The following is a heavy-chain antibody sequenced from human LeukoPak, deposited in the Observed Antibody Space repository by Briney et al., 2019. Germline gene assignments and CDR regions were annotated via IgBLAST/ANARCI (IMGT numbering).Heavy chain of an antibody. CDR1: GYTFTSYY. V-gene: IGHV1-46*01. Sequence: GASVKVSCKASGYTFTSYYMHWVRQAPGQGLEWMGIINPSGGSTSYAQKFQGRVTMTRDKSTSTVYMELRSLRSDDTAVYYCARVEGYGYSSGPNWFDPWGQGTLVTVSS. CDR2: INPSGGST. CDR3: ARVEGYGYSSGPNWFDP. J-gene: IGHJ5*02. D-gene: IGHD6-19*01.